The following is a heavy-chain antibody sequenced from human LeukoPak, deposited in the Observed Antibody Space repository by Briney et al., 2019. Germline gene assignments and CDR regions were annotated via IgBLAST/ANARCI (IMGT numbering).Heavy chain of an antibody. CDR2: ISGSGGST. V-gene: IGHV3-23*01. CDR1: GFTFSSYA. J-gene: IGHJ5*02. CDR3: AKGITMVRGLGWFDP. D-gene: IGHD3-10*01. Sequence: PGGSLRLSCAASGFTFSSYAMSWVRQAPGKGLEWVSAISGSGGSTYYADSVKGRFTISRDNSKNTLYLQMNSLRAEDTAVYYCAKGITMVRGLGWFDPWGQGTLVTVSS.